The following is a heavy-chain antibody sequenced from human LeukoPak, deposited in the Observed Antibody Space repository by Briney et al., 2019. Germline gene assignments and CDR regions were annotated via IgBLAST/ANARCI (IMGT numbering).Heavy chain of an antibody. CDR2: IRGSGGST. V-gene: IGHV3-23*01. CDR3: AKLPGRAAHFDY. J-gene: IGHJ4*02. D-gene: IGHD6-13*01. Sequence: PGGSLRLSCAASGLSFSSYAMRWDRQAPGGVLEWVSAIRGSGGSTYYADSVKGRFNISRDNAKNTLYLQMNSLRAEDTAVYYCAKLPGRAAHFDYWGQGTLVTVSS. CDR1: GLSFSSYA.